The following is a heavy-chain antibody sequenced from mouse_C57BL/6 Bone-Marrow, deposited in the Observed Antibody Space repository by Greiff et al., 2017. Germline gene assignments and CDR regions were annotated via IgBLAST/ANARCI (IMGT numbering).Heavy chain of an antibody. J-gene: IGHJ3*01. CDR2: INPSTGGT. Sequence: VQLQQSGPELVKPGASVKISCKASGYSFTGYYMNWVKQSPEKSLEWIGEINPSTGGTTYNQKFKAKATLTVDKSSSPAYMQLKSLTSEDSAVYYCARWGAFAYWGQGTLVTVSA. D-gene: IGHD3-1*01. CDR3: ARWGAFAY. V-gene: IGHV1-42*01. CDR1: GYSFTGYY.